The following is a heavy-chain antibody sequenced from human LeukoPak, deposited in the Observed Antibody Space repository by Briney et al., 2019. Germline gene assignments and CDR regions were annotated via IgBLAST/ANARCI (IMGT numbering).Heavy chain of an antibody. D-gene: IGHD6-13*01. V-gene: IGHV4-59*08. Sequence: KSSETLSLTCTVSGGSISSYYWSWIRQPPGKGLEWIGYIYYSGRTNYNPSLKSRVTISIDTSKNQFSLKLSSVTAADTAVYYCAMAAAGYYYYGMGVWGQGTTVTVSS. CDR1: GGSISSYY. CDR2: IYYSGRT. J-gene: IGHJ6*02. CDR3: AMAAAGYYYYGMGV.